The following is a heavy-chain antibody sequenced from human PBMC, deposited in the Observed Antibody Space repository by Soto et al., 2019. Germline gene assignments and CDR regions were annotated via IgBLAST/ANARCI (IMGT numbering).Heavy chain of an antibody. Sequence: SETLSFTCTVSGGSISSGGYYWSWIRQHPGKGLEWIGYIYYSGSTYYNPSLKSRVTISVDTSKNQFSLKLSSVTAADTAVYYCARVAAAGTTTRNYYFDYWGQGTLVTVSS. J-gene: IGHJ4*02. V-gene: IGHV4-31*03. CDR1: GGSISSGGYY. CDR3: ARVAAAGTTTRNYYFDY. D-gene: IGHD6-13*01. CDR2: IYYSGST.